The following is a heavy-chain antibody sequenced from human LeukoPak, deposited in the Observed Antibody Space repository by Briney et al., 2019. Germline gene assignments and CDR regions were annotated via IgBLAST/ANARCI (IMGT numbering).Heavy chain of an antibody. D-gene: IGHD3-10*01. CDR3: ASPRGLGIYYFDY. J-gene: IGHJ4*02. CDR1: GFTFSSYW. Sequence: PGGSLRLSCAASGFTFSSYWMSWVRQAPGKGLEWVANIKQDGSEKYYVDSVKGRFTISRDNSKNTLYLQMNSLRAEDTAVYYCASPRGLGIYYFDYWGQGTLVTVSS. V-gene: IGHV3-7*03. CDR2: IKQDGSEK.